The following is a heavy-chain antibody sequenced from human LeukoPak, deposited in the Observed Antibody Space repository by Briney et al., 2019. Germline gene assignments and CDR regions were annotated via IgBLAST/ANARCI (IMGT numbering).Heavy chain of an antibody. D-gene: IGHD1-26*01. CDR1: GFVFTDNY. Sequence: GGSLRLSCAASGFVFTDNYMTWVRQAPGKGLECVSVIYRNGSSYYADSVRGRFTISRDNSKRTLFLQMNSLRVDDTAVYYCTRSVGGSWEDFDYWGQGTLVTVS. CDR2: IYRNGSS. J-gene: IGHJ4*02. CDR3: TRSVGGSWEDFDY. V-gene: IGHV3-66*01.